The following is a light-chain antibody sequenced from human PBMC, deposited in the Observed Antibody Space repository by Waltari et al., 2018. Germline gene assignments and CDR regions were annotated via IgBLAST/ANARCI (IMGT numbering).Light chain of an antibody. Sequence: DVVMTQSPVSLPVTLGQPASISCRSSQSLVHSDGNTYLNWFHQRPGQAPRRLIYKVSNRDAGVPDRFSGSGSGTDFTRKISRVEAEDVGVYYCMQGTHWPPWTFGQGTKVEIK. V-gene: IGKV2-30*02. CDR1: QSLVHSDGNTY. J-gene: IGKJ1*01. CDR2: KVS. CDR3: MQGTHWPPWT.